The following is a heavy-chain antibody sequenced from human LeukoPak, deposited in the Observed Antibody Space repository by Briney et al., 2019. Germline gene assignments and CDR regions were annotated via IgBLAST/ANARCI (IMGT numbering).Heavy chain of an antibody. CDR2: ITGSGGNT. CDR1: GFTFSNYG. J-gene: IGHJ5*02. D-gene: IGHD3-9*01. CDR3: AKKTTGPRGWFDP. Sequence: GGSLRLSCAASGFTFSNYGMNWVRQAPGKGLEWVSGITGSGGNTYYADSVKGRFTISRDNSKNTMYLQMNSLRAEDTAVYYCAKKTTGPRGWFDPWGQGTLVTVSS. V-gene: IGHV3-23*01.